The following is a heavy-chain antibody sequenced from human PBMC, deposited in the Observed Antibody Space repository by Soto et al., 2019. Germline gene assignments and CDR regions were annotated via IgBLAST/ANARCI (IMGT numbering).Heavy chain of an antibody. V-gene: IGHV4-31*03. J-gene: IGHJ4*02. Sequence: QVQLQESGPGLVKPSQSLSLTCTVSGGSISSGGYYWSWIRQHPGKGLEWIGYIYYSGSTYYNPSLKSRVTISVDMSKNQFSLKLSSVTAADTAVYYCARYDYGDFDFDYWGQGTLVTVSS. D-gene: IGHD4-17*01. CDR2: IYYSGST. CDR3: ARYDYGDFDFDY. CDR1: GGSISSGGYY.